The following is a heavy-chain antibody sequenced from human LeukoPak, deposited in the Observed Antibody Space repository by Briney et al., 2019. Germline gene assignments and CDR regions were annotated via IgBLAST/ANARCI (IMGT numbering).Heavy chain of an antibody. CDR1: GFTFSNFA. V-gene: IGHV3-33*06. D-gene: IGHD4-23*01. CDR3: AKDGKTYCHTTPDY. CDR2: TWYDGSNS. J-gene: IGHJ4*02. Sequence: GGSLRLSCAASGFTFSNFAMHWVRQAPGKGLEWVTVTWYDGSNSQYADSVKGRFSISRDNSKNTLYLQMNSLKAEDTAVYYDAKDGKTYCHTTPDYWGQGTLVTVSS.